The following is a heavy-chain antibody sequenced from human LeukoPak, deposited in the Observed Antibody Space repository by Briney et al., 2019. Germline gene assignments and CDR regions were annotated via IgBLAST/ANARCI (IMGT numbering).Heavy chain of an antibody. CDR2: IYTSGST. CDR3: ARVDLRYCSGGSCPLDY. J-gene: IGHJ4*02. CDR1: GGSISSGSYY. Sequence: KPSQTLSLTCTVSGGSISSGSYYWSWIRQPAGKGLEWIGRIYTSGSTNYNPSLKSRVTISVDTSENQFSLKLSSVTAADTAVYYCARVDLRYCSGGSCPLDYWGQGTLVTVSS. D-gene: IGHD2-15*01. V-gene: IGHV4-61*02.